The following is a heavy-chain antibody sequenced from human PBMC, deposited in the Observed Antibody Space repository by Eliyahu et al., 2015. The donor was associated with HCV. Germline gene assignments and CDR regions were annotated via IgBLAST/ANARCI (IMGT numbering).Heavy chain of an antibody. Sequence: QVQLVQSGAEVXKPGASVRVSCKASGYNXXXYYMHWVRQAPGQGLXWMGIVNPSGGATNYAPKFQDRVTMTRDTSTSTVYMELNTLRSEDTAMYYCARALYCTGGSCYGWFDPWGQGTLVTVSS. J-gene: IGHJ5*02. D-gene: IGHD2-15*01. CDR2: VNPSGGAT. CDR1: GYNXXXYY. CDR3: ARALYCTGGSCYGWFDP. V-gene: IGHV1-46*01.